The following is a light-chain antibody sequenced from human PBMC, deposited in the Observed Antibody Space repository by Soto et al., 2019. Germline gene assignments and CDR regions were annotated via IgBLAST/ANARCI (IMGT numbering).Light chain of an antibody. CDR2: AAS. V-gene: IGKV3-15*01. Sequence: ISMTQSPPTLSVSPGGRVTLSCEASETISADLAWYHHRPGQAPRLLIYAASTSAPGVPARFSGSGSGTDFTLAIANLQPEDFGLYYCQHYHNFPRTFGQGTKLEIK. CDR1: ETISAD. CDR3: QHYHNFPRT. J-gene: IGKJ2*01.